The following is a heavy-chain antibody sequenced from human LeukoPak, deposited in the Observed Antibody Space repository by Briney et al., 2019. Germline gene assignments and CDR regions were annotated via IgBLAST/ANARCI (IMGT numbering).Heavy chain of an antibody. D-gene: IGHD6-13*01. J-gene: IGHJ6*02. Sequence: ASVKASCKASGYTFTSYAMNWVRQAPGQGLEWMGWINTNTGNPTYAQGFTGRFVFSLDTSVSTAYLQISSLKAEDTAVYYCARVDTLDQKQLATLGYYYGMDVWGQGTTVTVSS. CDR1: GYTFTSYA. V-gene: IGHV7-4-1*02. CDR2: INTNTGNP. CDR3: ARVDTLDQKQLATLGYYYGMDV.